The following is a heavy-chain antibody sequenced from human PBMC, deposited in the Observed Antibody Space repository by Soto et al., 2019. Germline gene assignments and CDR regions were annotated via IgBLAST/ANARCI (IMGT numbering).Heavy chain of an antibody. CDR3: AKDGEDIVVVVAATGAFDI. D-gene: IGHD2-15*01. J-gene: IGHJ3*02. Sequence: SLRLSCAASGFTFSSYAMSWVRQAPGKGLEWVSAISGSGGSTYYADSVKGRFTISRDNSKNTLYLQMNSLRAEDTAVYYCAKDGEDIVVVVAATGAFDIWGQGTMVTVSS. CDR2: ISGSGGST. CDR1: GFTFSSYA. V-gene: IGHV3-23*01.